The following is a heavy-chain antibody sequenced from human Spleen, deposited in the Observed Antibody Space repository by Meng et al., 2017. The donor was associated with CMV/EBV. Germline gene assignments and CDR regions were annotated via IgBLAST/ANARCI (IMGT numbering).Heavy chain of an antibody. D-gene: IGHD4/OR15-4a*01. CDR2: ISGSATRT. J-gene: IGHJ6*02. CDR1: GFTFSRYA. Sequence: GGSLRLTCAASGFTFSRYAMTWVRQAPGKGLEWVSVISGSATRTYYGDSGKGRFTISRDNSKNTLYLQMNSLRAEDTAVYYCAKIPVLNNYYDGMDVWGQGTTVTVSS. CDR3: AKIPVLNNYYDGMDV. V-gene: IGHV3-23*01.